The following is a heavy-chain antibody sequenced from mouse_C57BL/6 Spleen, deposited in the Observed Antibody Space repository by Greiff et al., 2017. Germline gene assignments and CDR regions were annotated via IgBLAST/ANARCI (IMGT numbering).Heavy chain of an antibody. V-gene: IGHV2-5*01. CDR1: GFSLTSYG. D-gene: IGHD2-5*01. J-gene: IGHJ1*03. Sequence: VQLVESGPGLVQPSQSLSITCTVSGFSLTSYGVHWVRQSPGKGLEWLGVIWRGGSTDYNAAFMSRLSITKDNSKSQVFFKMNSLQADDTAIYYCAKRGSYSNYWYFDVWGTGTTVTVSS. CDR2: IWRGGST. CDR3: AKRGSYSNYWYFDV.